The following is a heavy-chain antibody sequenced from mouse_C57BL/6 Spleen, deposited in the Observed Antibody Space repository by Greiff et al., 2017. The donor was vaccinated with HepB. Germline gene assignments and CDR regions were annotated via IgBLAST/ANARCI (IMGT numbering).Heavy chain of an antibody. D-gene: IGHD1-1*01. CDR2: IHPNSGST. CDR3: ARYYGSSLAWFAY. CDR1: GYTFTSYW. J-gene: IGHJ3*01. Sequence: QVQLQQPGAELVKPGASVKLSCKASGYTFTSYWMHWVKQRPGQGLEWIGMIHPNSGSTNYNEKFKSKATLTVDKSSSTAYMQLSSLTSEDSAVYDCARYYGSSLAWFAYWGQGTLVTVSA. V-gene: IGHV1-64*01.